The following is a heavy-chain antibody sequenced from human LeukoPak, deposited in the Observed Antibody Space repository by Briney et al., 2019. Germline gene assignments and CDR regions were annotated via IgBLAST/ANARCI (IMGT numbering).Heavy chain of an antibody. Sequence: GGSLRLSCAASGFTFSNFAMSWVRQAPGKGLECVSLISANGGDTYYADSVKGRFTISRDNSKSTLYLQMNSLRADDTAVYYCAKASGSPYYFDYWGQGTLVTVSS. V-gene: IGHV3-23*01. D-gene: IGHD3-10*01. J-gene: IGHJ4*02. CDR2: ISANGGDT. CDR3: AKASGSPYYFDY. CDR1: GFTFSNFA.